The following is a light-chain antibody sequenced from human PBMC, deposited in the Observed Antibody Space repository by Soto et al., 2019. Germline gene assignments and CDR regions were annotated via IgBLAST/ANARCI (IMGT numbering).Light chain of an antibody. J-gene: IGKJ5*01. CDR2: GAS. V-gene: IGKV3-15*01. CDR1: QSVSSN. CDR3: QQYNNWPPPIT. Sequence: ETVMTQSPATLSVSPGERATLSCRASQSVSSNLAWYQQEPGQAPRLLIYGASTRATGIPARFSGSGSGTEFTLTISSLQSEDFAVYYCQQYNNWPPPITFGQGTRLEIK.